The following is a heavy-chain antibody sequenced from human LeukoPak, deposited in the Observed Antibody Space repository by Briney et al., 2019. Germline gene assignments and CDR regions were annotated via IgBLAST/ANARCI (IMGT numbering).Heavy chain of an antibody. V-gene: IGHV4-34*01. CDR1: GGSFSGYY. J-gene: IGHJ4*02. D-gene: IGHD2-2*01. CDR3: ARGRNGYCSSTSCYRFDY. CDR2: INHSGST. Sequence: SETLSLTCAVYGGSFSGYYWGWIRQPPGKGLEWIGGINHSGSTNYNPSLKSRVTISVDTSKNQFSLKLSSVAAADTAVYYCARGRNGYCSSTSCYRFDYWGQGTLVTVSS.